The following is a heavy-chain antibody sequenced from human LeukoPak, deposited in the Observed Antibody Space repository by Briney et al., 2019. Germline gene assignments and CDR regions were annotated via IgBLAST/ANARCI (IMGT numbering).Heavy chain of an antibody. Sequence: ASVKVSCKASGYTFTSYGISWVRQAPGQGLEWMGWISAYNGNTNYAQKLQGRVTMTTDTPTSTAYMELRSLRSDDTAVYYCARCFNYYYGSGSYLLDPWGQGTLVTVSS. J-gene: IGHJ5*02. V-gene: IGHV1-18*01. CDR3: ARCFNYYYGSGSYLLDP. CDR1: GYTFTSYG. D-gene: IGHD3-10*01. CDR2: ISAYNGNT.